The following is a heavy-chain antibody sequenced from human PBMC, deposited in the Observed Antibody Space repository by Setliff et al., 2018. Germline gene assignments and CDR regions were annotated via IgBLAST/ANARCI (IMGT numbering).Heavy chain of an antibody. CDR3: ARTPYSISSGGFDY. Sequence: SETLSLTCAVSGYSISSGYYWGWIRQAPGKGLEWIASIYRSGSTYYNPSLKSRVTISVDTSKNQFPLNLSSVTAADTAIYYCARTPYSISSGGFDYWGQGTLVTVSS. CDR2: IYRSGST. D-gene: IGHD6-6*01. J-gene: IGHJ4*02. CDR1: GYSISSGYY. V-gene: IGHV4-38-2*01.